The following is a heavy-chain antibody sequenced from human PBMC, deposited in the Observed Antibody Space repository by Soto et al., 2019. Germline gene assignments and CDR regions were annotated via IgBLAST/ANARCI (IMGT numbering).Heavy chain of an antibody. Sequence: PGGSLRLSCAASGFSLSGYWMHWVRQAPGKGLVWVSRIDTYGSATKYADSVEGRFSISKDNAENTLYLQMNNLRADDTAVYYCGRVLKSIGWDNDVFDIWGQGTMVTVSS. CDR1: GFSLSGYW. CDR2: IDTYGSAT. CDR3: GRVLKSIGWDNDVFDI. D-gene: IGHD6-19*01. J-gene: IGHJ3*02. V-gene: IGHV3-74*01.